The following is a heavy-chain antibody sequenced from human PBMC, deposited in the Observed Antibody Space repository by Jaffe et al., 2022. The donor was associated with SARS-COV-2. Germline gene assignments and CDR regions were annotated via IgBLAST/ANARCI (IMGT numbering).Heavy chain of an antibody. CDR3: TRDIVWFGSIYYYYYYMDV. V-gene: IGHV3-49*03. D-gene: IGHD3-10*01. J-gene: IGHJ6*03. CDR2: NRGKTYGGTS. CDR1: GFTFGDYA. Sequence: EVQLVESGGGLVQPGRSLRLSCTASGFTFGDYAMSWFRQTPGKGPEWVGLNRGKTYGGTSEYAASVRGRFTISRDDSKNIAYLQMDSLKADDTAVYYCTRDIVWFGSIYYYYYYMDVWGRGTTVTVSS.